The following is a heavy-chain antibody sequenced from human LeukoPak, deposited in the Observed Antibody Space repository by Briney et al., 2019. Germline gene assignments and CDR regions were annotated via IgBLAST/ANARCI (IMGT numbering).Heavy chain of an antibody. CDR3: AKALAVAGTPRGRYYYYYGMDV. J-gene: IGHJ6*02. V-gene: IGHV3-23*01. CDR1: GFTFSTYA. D-gene: IGHD6-19*01. CDR2: ISGSGGST. Sequence: GGSLRLSCAASGFTFSTYAMSWVRHAPGKGLEWVSAISGSGGSTYYADSVKGRFTISRDNSKNTLYLQMNSLRAEDTAVYYCAKALAVAGTPRGRYYYYYGMDVWGQGTTVTVSS.